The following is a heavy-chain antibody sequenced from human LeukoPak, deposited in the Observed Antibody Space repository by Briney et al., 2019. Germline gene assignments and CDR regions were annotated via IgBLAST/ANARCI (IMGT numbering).Heavy chain of an antibody. V-gene: IGHV3-33*06. CDR1: GFTFSHYG. Sequence: PGRSLRLSCATSGFTFSHYGMHWVRQAPGKGLEWVAVIWSDGTNSFYGDPVKRRFTISRDNFQRTVYLQMNSLRAEDTAVYYCAKDAQRGFDYSNSLDKWGQGTLVSVSS. J-gene: IGHJ4*02. D-gene: IGHD4-11*01. CDR2: IWSDGTNS. CDR3: AKDAQRGFDYSNSLDK.